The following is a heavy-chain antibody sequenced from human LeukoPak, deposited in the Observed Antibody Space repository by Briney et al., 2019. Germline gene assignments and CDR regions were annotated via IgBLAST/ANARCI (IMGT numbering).Heavy chain of an antibody. V-gene: IGHV3-74*01. J-gene: IGHJ4*02. CDR2: INSDGSTI. CDR3: ATAGNYRFDY. CDR1: GFIFSSTW. Sequence: GGSLRLSCAGSGFIFSSTWMHWVRQAPGEGLVWVSRINSDGSTINHADSVKGRLTISRDNAKNTLYLQMNSLRVEDTALYFCATAGNYRFDYWGQGTLVTVSS. D-gene: IGHD1-7*01.